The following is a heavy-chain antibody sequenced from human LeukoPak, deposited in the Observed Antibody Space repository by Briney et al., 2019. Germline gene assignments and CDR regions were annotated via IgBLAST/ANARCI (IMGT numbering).Heavy chain of an antibody. CDR3: AREVSFGYSSSRYNWFDP. Sequence: SETLSLTCAVYGGSFSGYYWSWIRQPPGKGLEWIGEINHNGSTNYNPSLKSRVTISVDTSKNQFSLKLSSVTAADTAVYYCAREVSFGYSSSRYNWFDPWGQGTLVTVSS. D-gene: IGHD6-13*01. CDR2: INHNGST. V-gene: IGHV4-34*01. CDR1: GGSFSGYY. J-gene: IGHJ5*02.